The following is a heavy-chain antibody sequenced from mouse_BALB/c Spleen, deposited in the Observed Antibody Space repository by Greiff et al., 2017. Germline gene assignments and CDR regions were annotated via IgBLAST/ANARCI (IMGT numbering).Heavy chain of an antibody. CDR2: ISSGSSTI. D-gene: IGHD2-1*01. CDR3: ARHPGNYVYYYAMDY. Sequence: EVQGVESGGGLVQPGGSRKLSCAASGFTFSSFGMHWVRQAPEKGLEWVAYISSGSSTIYYADTVKGRFTISRDNPKNTLFLQMTSLRSEDTAMYYCARHPGNYVYYYAMDYWGQGTSVTVSS. J-gene: IGHJ4*01. CDR1: GFTFSSFG. V-gene: IGHV5-17*02.